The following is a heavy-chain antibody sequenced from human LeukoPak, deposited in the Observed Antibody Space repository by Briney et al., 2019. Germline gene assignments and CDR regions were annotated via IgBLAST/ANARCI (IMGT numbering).Heavy chain of an antibody. CDR2: IIPIFGTA. CDR1: GGTFSSYA. J-gene: IGHJ4*02. D-gene: IGHD2-2*01. CDR3: AGAYCSSTSCYLDY. Sequence: GASVKVSCKASGGTFSSYAISWVRQAPGQGLEWMGGIIPIFGTANYAQKFQGRVTITADESTSTAYMELSSLRSEDTAVYYCAGAYCSSTSCYLDYWGQGTLVTVSS. V-gene: IGHV1-69*13.